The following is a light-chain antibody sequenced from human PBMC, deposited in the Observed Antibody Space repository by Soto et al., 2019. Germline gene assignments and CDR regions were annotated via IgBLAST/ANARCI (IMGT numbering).Light chain of an antibody. V-gene: IGKV3-20*01. CDR2: DAS. CDR1: QSVSSSY. CDR3: QQYVCSPSSWT. J-gene: IGKJ1*01. Sequence: ETVLTQSPGTLSLSPGERATLSCRASQSVSSSYLAWYQQKPGQAPRLLIYDASSRATGIPDRFSGSGSGTDFTLTISRLSLENFALYYCQQYVCSPSSWTFGKGTRVEIK.